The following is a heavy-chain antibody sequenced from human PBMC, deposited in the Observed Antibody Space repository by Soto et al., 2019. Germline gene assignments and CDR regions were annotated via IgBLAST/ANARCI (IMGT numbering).Heavy chain of an antibody. D-gene: IGHD6-13*01. Sequence: SETLSLTCTVSGGSISSYYWSWIRQPPGKGLEWIGYIYYSGSTNYNPSLKSRVTISVDTSKNQFSLRLSSVTAADTAVYYCARGVIAGPGGWFDPWGQGTLVTVSS. CDR3: ARGVIAGPGGWFDP. CDR2: IYYSGST. CDR1: GGSISSYY. J-gene: IGHJ5*02. V-gene: IGHV4-59*01.